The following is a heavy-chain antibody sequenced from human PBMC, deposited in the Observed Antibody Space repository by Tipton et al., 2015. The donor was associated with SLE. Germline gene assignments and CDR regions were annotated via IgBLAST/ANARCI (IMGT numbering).Heavy chain of an antibody. J-gene: IGHJ3*02. Sequence: QLVQSGPEVKKPGASVRVSCRASGDSLIDFHIHWVRQAPGQGLEWMGRINPKSGATHYAQKFQGGVTMTRDTSISTAYMELSSLRSDDTAVYYCASNRVTGTTRAFEIWGQGSMVTVSS. CDR2: INPKSGAT. CDR3: ASNRVTGTTRAFEI. CDR1: GDSLIDFH. D-gene: IGHD1-1*01. V-gene: IGHV1-2*06.